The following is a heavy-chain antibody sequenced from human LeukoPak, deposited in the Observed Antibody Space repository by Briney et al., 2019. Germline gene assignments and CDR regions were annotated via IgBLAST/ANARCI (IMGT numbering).Heavy chain of an antibody. J-gene: IGHJ4*02. CDR3: ARGSTGWSRGDY. Sequence: GGSLRLSCAASGFTVSSNYMSWVRQAPGMGLEWVSVIYRSGSTYYADSVKGRFTISRDNSNNTVYLQMNSLRADDTAVYYCARGSTGWSRGDYWGRGTLVTVSS. V-gene: IGHV3-66*01. CDR2: IYRSGST. D-gene: IGHD6-19*01. CDR1: GFTVSSNY.